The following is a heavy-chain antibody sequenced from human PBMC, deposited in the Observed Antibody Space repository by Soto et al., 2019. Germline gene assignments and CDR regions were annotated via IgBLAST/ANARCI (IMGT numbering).Heavy chain of an antibody. J-gene: IGHJ6*02. D-gene: IGHD3-22*01. V-gene: IGHV3-21*01. CDR3: ARMVWAVVENGMAV. CDR1: GFTFSSYS. CDR2: ISSSSSYI. Sequence: GGSLRLSCAASGFTFSSYSMNWVRQAPGKGLEWVSSISSSSSYIYYADSVKVRFTISRDNAKNSLYVQMNSLRGEDTAVYYCARMVWAVVENGMAVWGQGTTVTVS.